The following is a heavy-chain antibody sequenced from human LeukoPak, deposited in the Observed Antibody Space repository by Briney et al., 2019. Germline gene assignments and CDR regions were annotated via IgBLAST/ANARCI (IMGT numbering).Heavy chain of an antibody. CDR3: ARDGVVTMELDY. CDR2: IIPIFGTA. D-gene: IGHD3-3*01. V-gene: IGHV1-69*01. J-gene: IGHJ4*02. CDR1: GGTFSSYA. Sequence: SVKVSCKASGGTFSSYAISWVRQAPGQGLEWMGGIIPIFGTANYAQKFQGRVTITADESTSTAYMELSSLRSEDTAVYYCARDGVVTMELDYWGQGTLVTVSS.